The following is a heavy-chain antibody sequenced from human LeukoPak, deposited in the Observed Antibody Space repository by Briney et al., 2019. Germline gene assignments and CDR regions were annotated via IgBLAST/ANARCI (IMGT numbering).Heavy chain of an antibody. CDR1: GGFNSSYY. CDR2: IYYSGST. CDR3: ARGVRFLEWLPFFDY. V-gene: IGHV4-59*07. J-gene: IGHJ4*02. D-gene: IGHD3-3*01. Sequence: LSDTLSLTRTVSGGFNSSYYWSWIRQPPAKGLEWIGYIYYSGSTNYNPSLKSRVTISVDTSKNQFSLKLSSVTAADTAVYYWARGVRFLEWLPFFDYWGQGTLVTVSS.